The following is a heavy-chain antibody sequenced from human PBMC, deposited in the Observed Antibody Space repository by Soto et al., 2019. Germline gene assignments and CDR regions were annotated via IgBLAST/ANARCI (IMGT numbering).Heavy chain of an antibody. CDR2: IHSTRSP. J-gene: IGHJ5*02. D-gene: IGHD4-17*01. CDR3: ARSPAYGDYANLDT. Sequence: SETLSLTCTVSGDSVSKYYWNWIRQPAGKGLEWIGRIHSTRSPNYNPSLKSRVTMSVDTSKNQFSLKLNLTSVTAADTAVYYCARSPAYGDYANLDTWGQGTLVTVYS. CDR1: GDSVSKYY. V-gene: IGHV4-4*07.